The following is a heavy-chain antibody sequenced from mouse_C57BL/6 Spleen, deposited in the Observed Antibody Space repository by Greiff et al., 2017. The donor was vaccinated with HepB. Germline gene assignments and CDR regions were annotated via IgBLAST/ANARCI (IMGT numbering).Heavy chain of an antibody. CDR2: IYPGDGDT. CDR1: GYAFSSSW. V-gene: IGHV1-82*01. Sequence: VQLQQSGPELVKPGASVKISCKASGYAFSSSWMNWVKQRPGKGLEWIGRIYPGDGDTNYNGKFKGKATLTADKSSSTAYMQLSSLTSEDSAVYFCARSPSNSFDYWGQGTTLTVSS. D-gene: IGHD4-1*01. J-gene: IGHJ2*01. CDR3: ARSPSNSFDY.